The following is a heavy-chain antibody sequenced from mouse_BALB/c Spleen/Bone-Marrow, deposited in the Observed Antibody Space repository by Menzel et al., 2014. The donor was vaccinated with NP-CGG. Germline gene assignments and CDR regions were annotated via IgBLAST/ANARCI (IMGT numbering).Heavy chain of an antibody. V-gene: IGHV2-9*02. CDR1: GFSLISYG. CDR3: AREDFRYDSFDY. CDR2: IWAGGST. J-gene: IGHJ2*01. Sequence: VKLVESGPGLMAPSQSLSISCTVSGFSLISYGVHWVRQPPGKGLEWLGVIWAGGSTNYNSALMSRLSISKDNSKSQVFLKMNSLQTDDTAIYYCAREDFRYDSFDYWGQGTTLTVSS. D-gene: IGHD2-14*01.